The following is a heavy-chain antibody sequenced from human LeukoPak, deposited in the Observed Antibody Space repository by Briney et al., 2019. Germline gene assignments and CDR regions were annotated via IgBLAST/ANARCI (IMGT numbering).Heavy chain of an antibody. CDR2: INHKGGT. Sequence: SETLSLTCAVYGGSFSGYFWSWIRQSPGKGPEWIGEINHKGGTNYNPSLKGRVTISVDTSKNQFSLRLSSVTAAETAVYYCAREISWARGAFDVWGQGTKVTVSS. CDR3: AREISWARGAFDV. D-gene: IGHD3-16*01. CDR1: GGSFSGYF. V-gene: IGHV4-34*01. J-gene: IGHJ3*01.